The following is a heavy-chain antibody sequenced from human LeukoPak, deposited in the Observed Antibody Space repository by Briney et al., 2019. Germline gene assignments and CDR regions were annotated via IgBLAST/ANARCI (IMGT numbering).Heavy chain of an antibody. CDR2: IAGDASRT. CDR3: ARSNQADDY. D-gene: IGHD4-11*01. V-gene: IGHV3-74*01. J-gene: IGHJ4*02. CDR1: GFSFSAHW. Sequence: GGSLRLSCAASGFSFSAHWMHWLRQVSGRGLVWVARIAGDASRTTYADSVKGRFTVSRDNAKNTQYLQMSSLRVEDTAVYYCARSNQADDYWGQGTLVTVSS.